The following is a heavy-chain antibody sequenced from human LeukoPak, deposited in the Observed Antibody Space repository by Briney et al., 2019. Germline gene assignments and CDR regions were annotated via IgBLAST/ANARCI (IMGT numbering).Heavy chain of an antibody. CDR2: INHSGST. V-gene: IGHV4-34*01. Sequence: SETLSLTCAVYGGSFSGYYWSWIRQPPGKGLEWIGEINHSGSTNYNPSLKSRVTISVDTSKNQFSLKLSSVTAADTAVYYCARGADYGAPGDYGMDVWGQGTTVTVSS. CDR1: GGSFSGYY. CDR3: ARGADYGAPGDYGMDV. D-gene: IGHD4-17*01. J-gene: IGHJ6*02.